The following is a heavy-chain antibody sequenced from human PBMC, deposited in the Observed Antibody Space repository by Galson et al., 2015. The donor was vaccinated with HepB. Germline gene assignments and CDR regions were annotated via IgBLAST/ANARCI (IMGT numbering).Heavy chain of an antibody. CDR1: GFTFSSYG. Sequence: SLRLSCAASGFTFSSYGMHWVRQVPGKGLEWVAVIWYDGSNKYYADSVKGRFTISRDNSKNTLYLQMNSLRAEDTAVYYCARDLWYSSSSGDYYYMDVWGKGTTVTVSS. CDR3: ARDLWYSSSSGDYYYMDV. V-gene: IGHV3-33*01. CDR2: IWYDGSNK. D-gene: IGHD6-6*01. J-gene: IGHJ6*03.